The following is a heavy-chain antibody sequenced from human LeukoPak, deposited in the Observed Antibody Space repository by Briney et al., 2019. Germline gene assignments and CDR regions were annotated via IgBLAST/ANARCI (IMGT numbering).Heavy chain of an antibody. CDR3: ARYGPYYGSGSYYGGV. V-gene: IGHV1-46*01. Sequence: ASVKVSCKASGYIFTSYYMHWVRQAPGQGLEWMGIINPSGGSTSYAQKFQGRVTMTTDTSTSTAYMELRSLRSDDTAVYYCARYGPYYGSGSYYGGVWGQGTLVTVPS. CDR1: GYIFTSYY. J-gene: IGHJ4*02. CDR2: INPSGGST. D-gene: IGHD3-10*01.